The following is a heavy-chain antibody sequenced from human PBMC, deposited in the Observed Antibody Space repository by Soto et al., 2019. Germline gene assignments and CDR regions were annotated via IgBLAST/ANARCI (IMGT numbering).Heavy chain of an antibody. CDR1: GFTFSSYA. J-gene: IGHJ4*02. Sequence: PGGSLRLSCAASGFTFSSYAMRWVRQAPGKGLEWVAVISYDGSNKYYADSVKGRFTISRDNSKNTLYLQMNSLRAEDTAVYYCARDQLQQQLGGVYWGQGTLVTVSS. CDR2: ISYDGSNK. CDR3: ARDQLQQQLGGVY. V-gene: IGHV3-30-3*01. D-gene: IGHD6-13*01.